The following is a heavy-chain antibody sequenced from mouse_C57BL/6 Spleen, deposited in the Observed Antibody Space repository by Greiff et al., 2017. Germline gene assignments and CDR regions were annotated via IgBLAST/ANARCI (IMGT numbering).Heavy chain of an antibody. Sequence: QVQLKQPGAELVKPGASVKMSCKASGYTFTSYWITWVKQRPGQGLEWIGDIYPGSGSTNYNAKFKSKATLTVDTSSSTAYMQLSSLTSADSAIYYGARDYGSSNGDFDVWGTGTTVTVSS. CDR2: IYPGSGST. J-gene: IGHJ1*03. D-gene: IGHD1-1*01. CDR3: ARDYGSSNGDFDV. V-gene: IGHV1-55*01. CDR1: GYTFTSYW.